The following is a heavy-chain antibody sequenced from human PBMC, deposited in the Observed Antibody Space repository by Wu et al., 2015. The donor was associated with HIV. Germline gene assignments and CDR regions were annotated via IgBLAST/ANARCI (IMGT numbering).Heavy chain of an antibody. V-gene: IGHV1-69*05. Sequence: QVQLVQSGAEVKKPGSSVKVSCKASGGTFSSYAISWVRQAPGQGLEWMGGIIPIFGTANYAQKFQGRVTITTDESTSTAYMELSSLRSEDTAVYYCARGPLAASTYYYDSSGLGYFDLWGRGTLVTVSS. CDR2: IIPIFGTA. CDR1: GGTFSSYA. J-gene: IGHJ2*01. CDR3: ARGPLAASTYYYDSSGLGYFDL. D-gene: IGHD3-22*01.